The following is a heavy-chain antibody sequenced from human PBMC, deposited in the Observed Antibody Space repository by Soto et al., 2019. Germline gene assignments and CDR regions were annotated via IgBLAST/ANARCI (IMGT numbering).Heavy chain of an antibody. Sequence: PSETLSLTCAVYGGSSSGYYWSWIRQPPGKGLEWIGEINHSGSTNYNPSLKSRVTISVDTSKNQFSLKLSSVTAADTAVYYCASHPSPTVTTPYYYYYMDVWGKGTTVTV. V-gene: IGHV4-34*01. CDR2: INHSGST. J-gene: IGHJ6*03. CDR1: GGSSSGYY. D-gene: IGHD4-17*01. CDR3: ASHPSPTVTTPYYYYYMDV.